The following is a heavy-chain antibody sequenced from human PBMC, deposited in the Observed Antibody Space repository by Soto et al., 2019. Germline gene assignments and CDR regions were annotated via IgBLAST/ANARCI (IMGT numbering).Heavy chain of an antibody. CDR3: ATSIAVAGPSHYYYYGMDV. D-gene: IGHD6-19*01. V-gene: IGHV1-18*01. J-gene: IGHJ6*02. Sequence: PVEVSCKASGYTFTSYGISWVRQAPGQGLEWMGWISAYNGNTNYAQKLQGRVTMTTDTSTSTAYMELRSLRSDDTAVYYCATSIAVAGPSHYYYYGMDVWGQGTTVTGSS. CDR2: ISAYNGNT. CDR1: GYTFTSYG.